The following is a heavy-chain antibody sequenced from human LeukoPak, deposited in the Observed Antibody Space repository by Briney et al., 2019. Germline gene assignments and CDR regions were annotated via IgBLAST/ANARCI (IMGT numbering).Heavy chain of an antibody. J-gene: IGHJ4*02. CDR1: GFTFSSYA. Sequence: GRSLRLSCAASGFTFSSYAMHWVRQAPGKGLEWVAVISYDGSNKYYADSVKGRFTISRDNSKNTLYLQMNSLGAEDTAMYSCARDSRRYFDWLSGSVEYWGQGTLVTVS. D-gene: IGHD3-9*01. V-gene: IGHV3-30-3*01. CDR2: ISYDGSNK. CDR3: ARDSRRYFDWLSGSVEY.